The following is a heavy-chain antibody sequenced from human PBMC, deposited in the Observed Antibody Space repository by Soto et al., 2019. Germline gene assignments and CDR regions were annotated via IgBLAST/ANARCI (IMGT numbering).Heavy chain of an antibody. CDR3: ARDLVLTYYDFWSGYSPLYYGMDV. J-gene: IGHJ6*02. V-gene: IGHV1-46*01. CDR2: INPSGGST. D-gene: IGHD3-3*01. CDR1: GYTFTSYY. Sequence: ASVKVSCKASGYTFTSYYMHWVRQAPGQGLEWMGIINPSGGSTSYAQKFQGRVTMTRDTSTSTVYMELSSLRSEDAAVYYCARDLVLTYYDFWSGYSPLYYGMDVWGQGTTVTVSS.